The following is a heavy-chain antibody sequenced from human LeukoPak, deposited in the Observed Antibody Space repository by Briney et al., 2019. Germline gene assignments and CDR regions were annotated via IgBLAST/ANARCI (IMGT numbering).Heavy chain of an antibody. CDR1: GFTFDDYG. V-gene: IGHV3-20*04. CDR3: ARGNWNDESYYYYMDV. D-gene: IGHD1-1*01. J-gene: IGHJ6*03. Sequence: PGGSLRLSCAASGFTFDDYGMGWVRQAPGKGLGWVSGINWNGGSTGYADSVKGRFTISRDNAKNSLYLQMNSLRAEDTALYYCARGNWNDESYYYYMDVWGKGTTVTVSS. CDR2: INWNGGST.